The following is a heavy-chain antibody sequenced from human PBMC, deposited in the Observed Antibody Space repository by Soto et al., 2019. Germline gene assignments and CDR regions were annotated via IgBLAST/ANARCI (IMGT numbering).Heavy chain of an antibody. J-gene: IGHJ4*02. Sequence: GGSLRLSCAASGFTVSSFCMTWVRQAPGKGLEWVSSISSSSSYIYYADSVKGRFTISRDNAKNSLYLQMNSLRAEDTAVYYCARVNLYCSSTSCYAFVEDYWGQGTLVTVSS. V-gene: IGHV3-21*01. CDR2: ISSSSSYI. CDR1: GFTVSSFC. CDR3: ARVNLYCSSTSCYAFVEDY. D-gene: IGHD2-2*01.